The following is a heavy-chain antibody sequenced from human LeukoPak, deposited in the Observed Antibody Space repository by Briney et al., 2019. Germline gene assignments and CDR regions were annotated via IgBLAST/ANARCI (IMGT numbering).Heavy chain of an antibody. D-gene: IGHD2-21*01. J-gene: IGHJ5*01. CDR1: GFTFSSYG. Sequence: GGSLRLSCAASGFTFSSYGMHWVRQAPGKGLEWVAFIRYDGSNKYYADSVKGRFTISRDNSKNTLYLHVNSLRPEDTAVYYCAGDPPKGGGGLDTWGQETWSPSPQ. CDR3: AGDPPKGGGGLDT. V-gene: IGHV3-30*02. CDR2: IRYDGSNK.